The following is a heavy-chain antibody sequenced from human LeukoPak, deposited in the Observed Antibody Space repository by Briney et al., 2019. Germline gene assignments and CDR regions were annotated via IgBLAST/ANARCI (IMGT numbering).Heavy chain of an antibody. D-gene: IGHD4-17*01. V-gene: IGHV4-39*07. J-gene: IGHJ4*02. CDR1: GGSISSSSFY. CDR3: ARDRGGYGDYYFDY. CDR2: IYYSGNT. Sequence: PSETLSLTCTVSGGSISSSSFYWGWIRQPPGKGQEWIGSIYYSGNTYYSPSLKSRVTISVDTSKNQFSLKLSSVSAADTAVYYCARDRGGYGDYYFDYWGQGTLVTVSS.